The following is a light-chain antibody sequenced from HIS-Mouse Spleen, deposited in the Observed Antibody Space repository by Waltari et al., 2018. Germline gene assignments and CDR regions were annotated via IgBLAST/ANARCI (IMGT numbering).Light chain of an antibody. CDR2: KDS. CDR1: ALPTTY. V-gene: IGLV3-10*01. CDR3: YSTDSSGNHRV. J-gene: IGLJ2*01. Sequence: SYELTQPPSVSVSPGQTARITCSGAALPTTYAYWYQQKSGQAPVLVIYKDSKRPSGIPERFSGSSSGTMATLTISGAQVEDEADYYCYSTDSSGNHRVFGGGTKLTVL.